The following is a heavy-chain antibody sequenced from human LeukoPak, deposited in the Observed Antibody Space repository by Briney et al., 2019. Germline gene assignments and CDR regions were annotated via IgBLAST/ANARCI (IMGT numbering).Heavy chain of an antibody. D-gene: IGHD5-12*01. Sequence: PSQTLSLTCTVSGDSISSGGFYWGWIRQPAGKGLEWIGRISNSGSTNYNPSLRSRVTISVDTSKNQFSLKLNSVTAADTAVYYCARDYDDFFDYWGQGTLVTVSS. J-gene: IGHJ4*02. CDR2: ISNSGST. V-gene: IGHV4-61*02. CDR3: ARDYDDFFDY. CDR1: GDSISSGGFY.